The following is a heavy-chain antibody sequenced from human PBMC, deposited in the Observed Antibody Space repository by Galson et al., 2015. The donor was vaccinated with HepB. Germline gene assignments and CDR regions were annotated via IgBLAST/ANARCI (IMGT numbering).Heavy chain of an antibody. Sequence: ETLSLTCTVSGGSVSSGSYYWSWIRQPPGKGLEWIGYIYYSGSTNYNPSLKSRVTISVDTSKNQFSLKLSSVTAADTAVYYCARDTYDFWSGSNLGGHTYGMDVWGQGTTVTVSS. CDR2: IYYSGST. D-gene: IGHD3-3*01. CDR1: GGSVSSGSYY. CDR3: ARDTYDFWSGSNLGGHTYGMDV. V-gene: IGHV4-61*01. J-gene: IGHJ6*02.